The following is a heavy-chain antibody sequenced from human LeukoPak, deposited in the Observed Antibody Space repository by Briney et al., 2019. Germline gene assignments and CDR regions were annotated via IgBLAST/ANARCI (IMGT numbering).Heavy chain of an antibody. CDR2: IYSSGST. CDR1: GGSITTYY. J-gene: IGHJ5*02. Sequence: PSETLSLTCTVSGGSITTYYWSWIRHPAGKGLEWLGRIYSSGSTNSNPSLRSRVTRSVDTSKTQFSLKLNSVTAADTAVYYCARDKSSSPYNWFDPWDQGTLVTVSS. D-gene: IGHD6-13*01. CDR3: ARDKSSSPYNWFDP. V-gene: IGHV4-4*07.